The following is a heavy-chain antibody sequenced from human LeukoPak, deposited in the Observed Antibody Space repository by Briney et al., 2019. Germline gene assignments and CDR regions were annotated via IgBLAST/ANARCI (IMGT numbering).Heavy chain of an antibody. V-gene: IGHV3-30*18. Sequence: PGRSLRLSCAASGFTFRNYGMHWVRQAPGKGLEWVAVISYDGSNKYYADSVKGRFTISRDNSKNTLYLQMNSLRAEDTAVYYCAKDSGSSMDVWGQGTTVTVSS. CDR1: GFTFRNYG. CDR3: AKDSGSSMDV. CDR2: ISYDGSNK. J-gene: IGHJ6*02.